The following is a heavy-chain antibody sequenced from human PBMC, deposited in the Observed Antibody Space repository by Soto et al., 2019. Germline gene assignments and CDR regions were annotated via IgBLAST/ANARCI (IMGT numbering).Heavy chain of an antibody. CDR1: GYTFTSYD. J-gene: IGHJ6*02. D-gene: IGHD2-21*02. CDR2: MNPNSENT. CDR3: ARDPFCGGDCYSGQHFYYGLDV. Sequence: AASVKVSCKASGYTFTSYDINWVRQATGQGLEWMGWMNPNSENTGYAQKFQGRVTMTSNTSIGTAYMELSSLRSDDTAIYYCARDPFCGGDCYSGQHFYYGLDVWGQGTTVTVSS. V-gene: IGHV1-8*01.